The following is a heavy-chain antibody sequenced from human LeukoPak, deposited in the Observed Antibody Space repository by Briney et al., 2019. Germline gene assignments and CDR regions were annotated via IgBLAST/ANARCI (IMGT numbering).Heavy chain of an antibody. J-gene: IGHJ5*02. D-gene: IGHD2-15*01. CDR2: INAGNGNT. V-gene: IGHV1-3*01. CDR3: ARDYRVAATPRNWFDP. Sequence: GASVKVSCKASGYTFTSYAMHWVRQAPGQRLEWMGWINAGNGNTKYSQKFQGRVTITRDTSASTAYMELSSLRSEDTAVYYCARDYRVAATPRNWFDPWGQGTLVTVSS. CDR1: GYTFTSYA.